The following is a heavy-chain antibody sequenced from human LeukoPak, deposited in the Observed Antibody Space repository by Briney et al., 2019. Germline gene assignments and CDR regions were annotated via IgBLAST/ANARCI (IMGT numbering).Heavy chain of an antibody. CDR3: AREWSAFDT. J-gene: IGHJ3*02. V-gene: IGHV4-34*01. Sequence: PSETLSLTCNIVRADISDDWWSWIRQSPGRGLEWVGEINLHGTTNYNPDLRDRVTISVDTSKSQFSLKLTSVTAADTAVYYCAREWSAFDTWGQGTMVTVSS. D-gene: IGHD2-8*01. CDR1: RADISDDW. CDR2: INLHGTT.